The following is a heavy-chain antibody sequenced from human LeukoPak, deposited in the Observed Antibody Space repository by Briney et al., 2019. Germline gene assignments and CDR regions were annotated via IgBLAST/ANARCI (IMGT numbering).Heavy chain of an antibody. CDR2: IWYDGSNK. CDR1: GFTFSNYA. D-gene: IGHD6-19*01. CDR3: AGPHIAVAGTYYFDY. V-gene: IGHV3-33*08. Sequence: GGSLRLSCAASGFTFSNYALSWVRQAPGKGLEWVAVIWYDGSNKYYADSVKGRFTISRDNSKNTLYLQMNSLRAEDTAVYYCAGPHIAVAGTYYFDYWGQGTLVTVSS. J-gene: IGHJ4*02.